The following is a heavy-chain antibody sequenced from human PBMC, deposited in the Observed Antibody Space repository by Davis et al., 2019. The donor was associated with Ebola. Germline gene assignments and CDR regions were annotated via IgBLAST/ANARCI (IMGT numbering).Heavy chain of an antibody. Sequence: ESLKISCAASGFTFSSYGMHWVRQAPGQGLEWIGETYHSGATNYNPSFKGRVTISIDKSENKFSLKVTSVTAADTGIYYCARDGWEDPSGYLRRGDFWGQGTLVTVSS. J-gene: IGHJ4*02. CDR3: ARDGWEDPSGYLRRGDF. CDR1: GFTFSSYG. D-gene: IGHD3-22*01. V-gene: IGHV4/OR15-8*01. CDR2: TYHSGAT.